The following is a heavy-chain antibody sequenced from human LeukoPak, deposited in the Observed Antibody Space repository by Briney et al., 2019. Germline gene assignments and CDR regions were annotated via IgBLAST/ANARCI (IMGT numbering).Heavy chain of an antibody. CDR2: INTGIGNP. CDR1: GYTFTSYA. J-gene: IGHJ5*02. V-gene: IGHV7-4-1*02. D-gene: IGHD2-2*01. CDR3: ARTLFGDQYQLLHNWFDP. Sequence: ASVKVSCKASGYTFTSYAMHWVRQAPGQGLEWMGWINTGIGNPTYAQGFTRRLVFSLDTSASTAYLQISSLKAEDTAVYYCARTLFGDQYQLLHNWFDPWGQGTLVTVSS.